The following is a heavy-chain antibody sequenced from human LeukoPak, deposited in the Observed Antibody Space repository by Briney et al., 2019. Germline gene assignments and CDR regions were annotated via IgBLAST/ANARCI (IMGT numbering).Heavy chain of an antibody. V-gene: IGHV3-9*01. CDR3: AKGYYYDTSGGPDY. J-gene: IGHJ4*02. CDR2: ISWNSGSI. CDR1: GFTFDDYA. D-gene: IGHD3-22*01. Sequence: GGSLRLSCAASGFTFDDYAMHWVRQAPGKGLEWVSGISWNSGSIGYADSVKGRFTISRDNAKNSLYLQMNSLRAEDTALYYCAKGYYYDTSGGPDYWGQGTLVTVSS.